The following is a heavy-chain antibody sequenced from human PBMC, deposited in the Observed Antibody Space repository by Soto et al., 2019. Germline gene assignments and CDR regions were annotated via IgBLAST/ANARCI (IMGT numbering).Heavy chain of an antibody. CDR2: ITSSGSLI. V-gene: IGHV3-48*03. D-gene: IGHD6-13*01. Sequence: GGSLRLSCAASGFTFSSYDMNWVRQAPGKGLEWVSYITSSGSLIYYADSVRGRFTISRDNAKNSLYLQMNSLRAEDTGVYYCAITMYSNRGWFDPWGQGTLVTVSS. J-gene: IGHJ5*02. CDR3: AITMYSNRGWFDP. CDR1: GFTFSSYD.